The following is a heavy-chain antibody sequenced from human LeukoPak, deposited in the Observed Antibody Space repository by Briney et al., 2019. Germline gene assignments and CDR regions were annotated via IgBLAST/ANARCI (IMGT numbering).Heavy chain of an antibody. Sequence: PGGSLRLSCAASGFSLSTFWMHWVRQAPGKGLVWVSRIDYDGSTTTYADSVKGRFTISRDNAKNTLYLQMNSLRAEDTAVYYCTHLGWFDPWCQGTLVTVSS. CDR3: THLGWFDP. CDR2: IDYDGSTT. CDR1: GFSLSTFW. V-gene: IGHV3-74*01. J-gene: IGHJ5*02.